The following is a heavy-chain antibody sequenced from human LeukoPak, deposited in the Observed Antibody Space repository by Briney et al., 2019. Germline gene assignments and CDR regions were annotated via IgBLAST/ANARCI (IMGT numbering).Heavy chain of an antibody. CDR3: AKARAVWGSYIL. CDR1: GFTFSSYG. CDR2: VSGTGSNT. J-gene: IGHJ4*02. D-gene: IGHD3-16*01. V-gene: IGHV3-23*01. Sequence: GGSLRLSCAASGFTFSSYGISWVRQAPGKGLEWVSGVSGTGSNTYYLDSVKGRFTISRDNSKNTVYLQMNSLRAEDSALYYCAKARAVWGSYILWGQGTLVTVSS.